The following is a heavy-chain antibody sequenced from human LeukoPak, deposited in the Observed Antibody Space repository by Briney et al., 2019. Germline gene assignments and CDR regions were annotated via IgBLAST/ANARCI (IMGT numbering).Heavy chain of an antibody. J-gene: IGHJ4*02. D-gene: IGHD3-10*01. V-gene: IGHV4-34*01. CDR3: ARSNMVRGVCALDY. CDR1: GGSFSGYY. Sequence: SETLSLTCAVYGGSFSGYYWSWIRQPPGKGLEWIGEINHSGSTNYNPSLKSRVTISVDTSKNQFSLKLSSVTAADTAVYYCARSNMVRGVCALDYWGQGTLVTVSS. CDR2: INHSGST.